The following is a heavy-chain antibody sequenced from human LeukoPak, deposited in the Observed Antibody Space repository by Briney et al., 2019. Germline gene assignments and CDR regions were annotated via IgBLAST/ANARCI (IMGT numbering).Heavy chain of an antibody. Sequence: PGGSLRLSCATSGFTFSSYSMNWVRQAPGKGLEWVSSISSSSSYIYYADSVKGRFTISRDNAKNSLYLQMNSLRAEDTAVYYCARPLSGAVDLWGRGTLVTVSS. CDR3: ARPLSGAVDL. V-gene: IGHV3-21*01. J-gene: IGHJ2*01. D-gene: IGHD6-19*01. CDR1: GFTFSSYS. CDR2: ISSSSSYI.